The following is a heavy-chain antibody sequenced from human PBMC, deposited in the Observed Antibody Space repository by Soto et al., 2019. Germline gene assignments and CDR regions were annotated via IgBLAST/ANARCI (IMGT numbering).Heavy chain of an antibody. CDR2: IRSRANSYAT. D-gene: IGHD4-17*01. Sequence: EVQLVESGGGLVQPGGSLKLSCAASGFTCSDSAIHWVRQTAEKGLEWVGRIRSRANSYATAYAASLKGRFTISRDDSKNTAYLQMNSLNTDDTAVYFCSRHGAAVTSFDYWGQGTLVTVSS. V-gene: IGHV3-73*01. CDR1: GFTCSDSA. J-gene: IGHJ4*02. CDR3: SRHGAAVTSFDY.